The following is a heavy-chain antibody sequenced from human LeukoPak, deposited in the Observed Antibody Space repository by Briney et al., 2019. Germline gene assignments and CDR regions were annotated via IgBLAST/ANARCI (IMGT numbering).Heavy chain of an antibody. D-gene: IGHD5-24*01. V-gene: IGHV4-39*07. CDR1: GGSISSSSYY. J-gene: IGHJ6*02. Sequence: SETLSLTCTVSGGSISSSSYYWGWIRQPPGKGLEWIGSIYYSGSTYYNPSLKSRVTISVDTSKNQFSLRLRSVTAADTAVYYCASRLGMATIAYYYHYYMDVWGQGTTVTVSS. CDR3: ASRLGMATIAYYYHYYMDV. CDR2: IYYSGST.